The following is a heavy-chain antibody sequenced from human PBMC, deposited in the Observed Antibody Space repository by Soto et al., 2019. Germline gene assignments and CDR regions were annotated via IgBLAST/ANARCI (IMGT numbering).Heavy chain of an antibody. CDR3: AKDLNPGTTTLRFGY. J-gene: IGHJ4*02. Sequence: EVQLLESGGGLVQPGGSLRLSCAASAFTFSNYAMNWVRQAPGKGLEWVSAIISGGSSAYYADSVKGRFTIARDNSKNTLYLQMNSLRVEDTAVYYCAKDLNPGTTTLRFGYWGPGTLVTVSS. D-gene: IGHD1-1*01. CDR2: IISGGSSA. V-gene: IGHV3-23*01. CDR1: AFTFSNYA.